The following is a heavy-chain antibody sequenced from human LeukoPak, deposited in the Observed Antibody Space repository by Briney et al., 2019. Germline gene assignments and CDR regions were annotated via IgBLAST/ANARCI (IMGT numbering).Heavy chain of an antibody. D-gene: IGHD6-19*01. V-gene: IGHV4-39*01. CDR2: IYYSGST. CDR1: GGSISSSSYY. J-gene: IGHJ4*02. CDR3: ARQLAVAGTTIDY. Sequence: PSETLSLTCTVSGGSISSSSYYWGWIRQPPGKGLEWIGSIYYSGSTYYNPSLKSRVTISVDTSKNQFSLKLSSVTAADTAVYYCARQLAVAGTTIDYWGQGTLVTVSS.